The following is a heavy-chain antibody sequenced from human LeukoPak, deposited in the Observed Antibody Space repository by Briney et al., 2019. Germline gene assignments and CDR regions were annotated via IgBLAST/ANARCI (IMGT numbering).Heavy chain of an antibody. J-gene: IGHJ6*03. CDR2: IIPIFGTA. V-gene: IGHV1-69*13. CDR1: GGTFSSYA. CDR3: ARSRYYGSGSYSYYYYYMDV. Sequence: SVKVSCKASGGTFSSYAISWVRQAPGQGLEWMGGIIPIFGTANYAQKFQGRVTNTADESTSTAYMELSSLRSEDTAVYYCARSRYYGSGSYSYYYYYMDVWGKGTTVTVSS. D-gene: IGHD3-10*01.